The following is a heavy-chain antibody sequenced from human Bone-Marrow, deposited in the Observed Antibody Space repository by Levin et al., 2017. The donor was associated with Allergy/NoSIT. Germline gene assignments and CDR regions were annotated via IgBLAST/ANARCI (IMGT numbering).Heavy chain of an antibody. Sequence: PGGSLRLSCAASGFTFSSYAMSWVRQAPGKGLEWVSAISGSGDSTYYADSVKGRFSISRDNSKNTLYLQMNSLRAEDTAGYYCEAHFWYSNSWYKNWFDPWGQGTLVTVSS. D-gene: IGHD6-13*01. CDR1: GFTFSSYA. J-gene: IGHJ5*02. CDR3: EAHFWYSNSWYKNWFDP. CDR2: ISGSGDST. V-gene: IGHV3-23*01.